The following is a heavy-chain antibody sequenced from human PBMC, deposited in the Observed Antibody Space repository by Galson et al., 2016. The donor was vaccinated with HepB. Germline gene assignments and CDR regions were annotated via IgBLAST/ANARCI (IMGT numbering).Heavy chain of an antibody. D-gene: IGHD3-3*01. J-gene: IGHJ6*02. CDR2: ISSSGSTI. V-gene: IGHV3-11*01. CDR1: GITFRDSY. Sequence: SLRLSCAASGITFRDSYMTWIRQAPGKGLEWLSYISSSGSTIYYADSVKGRFTISRDNAKSSLYLQMNSLRAEDTAVYYCARVMVDYHYWGNKPKHYYSGMDVWGQGTTVTVSS. CDR3: ARVMVDYHYWGNKPKHYYSGMDV.